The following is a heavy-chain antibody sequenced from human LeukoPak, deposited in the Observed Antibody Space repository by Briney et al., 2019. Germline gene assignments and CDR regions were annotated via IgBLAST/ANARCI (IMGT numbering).Heavy chain of an antibody. CDR1: GFSFSSYE. Sequence: PGGSLRLSCAASGFSFSSYEMNWVRQAPGKGLEWVAVISYDGSNKYYADSVKGRFTISRDNSKNTLYLQMNSLRAEDTAVYYCARAPGYYYDSSGYYHWGKYFDYWGQGTLVTVSS. D-gene: IGHD3-22*01. J-gene: IGHJ4*02. CDR2: ISYDGSNK. V-gene: IGHV3-30*04. CDR3: ARAPGYYYDSSGYYHWGKYFDY.